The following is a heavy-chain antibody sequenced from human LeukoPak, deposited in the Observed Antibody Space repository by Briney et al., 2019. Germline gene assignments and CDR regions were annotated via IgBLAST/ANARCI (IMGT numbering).Heavy chain of an antibody. J-gene: IGHJ4*02. V-gene: IGHV1-2*02. CDR3: ATGSGCTSCYGY. D-gene: IGHD2-2*01. CDR2: INPNSGGT. Sequence: ASVKVSCKTSGYTFTDFNLHWVRQAPGQGLEWMGWINPNSGGTNYAQKFQGRVTMTRDTSISTAYMELSRLRSDDTAVYYCATGSGCTSCYGYWGQGTLVTVSS. CDR1: GYTFTDFN.